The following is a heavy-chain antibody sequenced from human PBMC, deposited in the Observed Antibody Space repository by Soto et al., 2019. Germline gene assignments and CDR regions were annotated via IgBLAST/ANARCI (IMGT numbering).Heavy chain of an antibody. Sequence: QVQLVESGGGVVKTSGSLRIACAASGFTFSDYYMSWVRQAPGKGLEWVSYISSNGNTIYYADSVKGRFTITRNNDKNSVYLQMNSRRPEDTARYFGSKMSSENYYDPVFSWGEGPLVTASS. CDR1: GFTFSDYY. J-gene: IGHJ5*02. CDR3: SKMSSENYYDPVFS. CDR2: ISSNGNTI. D-gene: IGHD3-22*01. V-gene: IGHV3-11*01.